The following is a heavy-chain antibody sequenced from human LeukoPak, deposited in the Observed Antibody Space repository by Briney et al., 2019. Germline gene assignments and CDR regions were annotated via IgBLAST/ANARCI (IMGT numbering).Heavy chain of an antibody. CDR1: GGSISSGSYY. V-gene: IGHV4-61*02. CDR3: ARLLGYCSGTSCYRGFDY. D-gene: IGHD2-2*02. Sequence: SETLSLTCTVSGGSISSGSYYWSWIRQPAGKGLEWIGRIYTSGSTNYNPSLEIRVTISIDTSKTQFSLKLSSVNASDTAVYYCARLLGYCSGTSCYRGFDYWGQGTLVTVSS. CDR2: IYTSGST. J-gene: IGHJ4*02.